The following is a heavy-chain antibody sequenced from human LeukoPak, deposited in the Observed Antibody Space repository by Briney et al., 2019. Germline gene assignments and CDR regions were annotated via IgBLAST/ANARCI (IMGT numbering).Heavy chain of an antibody. CDR1: GFTFSNYW. CDR3: ARDTRTVVTRDFDY. Sequence: GGSLRLSCAASGFTFSNYWMHWVRQAPGKGLGWVSRINSDGINTSYADSVKGRFTISRDNAKNSLYLQMNSLRAEDTAVYYCARDTRTVVTRDFDYWGQGTLVTVSS. D-gene: IGHD4-23*01. CDR2: INSDGINT. J-gene: IGHJ4*02. V-gene: IGHV3-74*01.